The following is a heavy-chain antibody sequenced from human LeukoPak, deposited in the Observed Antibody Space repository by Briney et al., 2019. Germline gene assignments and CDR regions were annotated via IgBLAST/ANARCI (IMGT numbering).Heavy chain of an antibody. J-gene: IGHJ5*02. V-gene: IGHV4-39*07. CDR3: ARVGDYGDYVNWFDP. CDR1: GDSISGTSFY. D-gene: IGHD4-17*01. CDR2: VYYTGTT. Sequence: PSETLSLTCTVSGDSISGTSFYWGWIRQPPGKGLEYIGSVYYTGTTYYNPSLRSRVTILIDIFKNQFSLKMSSVTAADTAIYYCARVGDYGDYVNWFDPWGPGTLVTVSS.